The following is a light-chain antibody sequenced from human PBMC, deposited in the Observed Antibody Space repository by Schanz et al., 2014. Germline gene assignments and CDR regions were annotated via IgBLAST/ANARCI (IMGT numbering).Light chain of an antibody. CDR3: QQYGSSPPLT. CDR2: GAS. J-gene: IGKJ4*01. CDR1: QGVTSRY. V-gene: IGKV3-20*01. Sequence: EIVLTQSPGTLSLSPGERATLSCRASQGVTSRYLAWYQQKPGQAPRLLIYGASSRATGIPDRFSGSGSGTEFTLTISSLQSEDFAVYYCQQYGSSPPLTFGGGTKVEIK.